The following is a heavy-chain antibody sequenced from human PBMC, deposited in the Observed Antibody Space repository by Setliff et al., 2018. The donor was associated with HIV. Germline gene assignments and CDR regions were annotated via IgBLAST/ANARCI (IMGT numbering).Heavy chain of an antibody. CDR2: IYYNGNT. CDR1: GGSIKSSSYY. V-gene: IGHV4-61*01. J-gene: IGHJ4*02. CDR3: AREIYGGNSRPFDY. D-gene: IGHD4-17*01. Sequence: SETLSLTCTVSGGSIKSSSYYWGWIRQPPGKGLEWIGYIYYNGNTNYNPSLKSRVTISVDTSKNQLSLKLSSVTAADTAVYYCAREIYGGNSRPFDYWGQGTLVTVSS.